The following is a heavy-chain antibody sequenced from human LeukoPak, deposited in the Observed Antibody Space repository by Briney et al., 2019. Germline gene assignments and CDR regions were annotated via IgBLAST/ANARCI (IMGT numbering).Heavy chain of an antibody. CDR2: ISYDGSSK. Sequence: PGGSLRLSCAASGFTFSTYAMHWVRQAPGKGLEWVAVISYDGSSKYYADSVKGRFTFSRDNSKNTVYLEMNSLRVDDMAVYYCARVVYSGSGSYGGFDYWGQETLVTVSS. V-gene: IGHV3-30-3*01. CDR1: GFTFSTYA. J-gene: IGHJ4*02. D-gene: IGHD3-10*01. CDR3: ARVVYSGSGSYGGFDY.